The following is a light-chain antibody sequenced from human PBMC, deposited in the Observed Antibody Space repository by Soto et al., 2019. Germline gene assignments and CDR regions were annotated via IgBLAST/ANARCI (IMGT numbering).Light chain of an antibody. Sequence: DIQMTQSTATLSASVGDRVTITCRASQSIDNWLAWYQQKPGKDPKLLISDASVLGSGVPSRFSGSGYGTEFNLTISSLQTDDFATYYCQQYETYSRTFGQGTKVDI. CDR1: QSIDNW. J-gene: IGKJ1*01. CDR3: QQYETYSRT. V-gene: IGKV1-5*01. CDR2: DAS.